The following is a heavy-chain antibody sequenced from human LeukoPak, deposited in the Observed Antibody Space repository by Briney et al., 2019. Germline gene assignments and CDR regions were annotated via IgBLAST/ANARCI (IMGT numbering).Heavy chain of an antibody. CDR3: ARGTYLPIDY. CDR2: IYRGGTT. V-gene: IGHV3-53*04. D-gene: IGHD3-16*02. Sequence: PGESLTLACAASGFCVSSTYMSCVSHAQPQRLERVSVIYRGGTTYYADKVKGRFSFSRHDSRNTVSLQMDSLRPEDTAVYYCARGTYLPIDYWGQGTLVTVSS. CDR1: GFCVSSTY. J-gene: IGHJ4*02.